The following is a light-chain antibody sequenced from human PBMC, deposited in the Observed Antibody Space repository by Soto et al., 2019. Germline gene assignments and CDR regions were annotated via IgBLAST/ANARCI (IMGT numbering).Light chain of an antibody. CDR3: LQRENWPLT. CDR2: DAS. CDR1: QSVNTF. Sequence: EIVLTQSPATLSSSPGERATLSCRASQSVNTFLAWYQQRAGQAPRLVISDASRRATGIPARFSGSGSGTDFTLTISSLEPEDFAVYSCLQRENWPLTFGGGTKVEIK. V-gene: IGKV3-11*01. J-gene: IGKJ4*01.